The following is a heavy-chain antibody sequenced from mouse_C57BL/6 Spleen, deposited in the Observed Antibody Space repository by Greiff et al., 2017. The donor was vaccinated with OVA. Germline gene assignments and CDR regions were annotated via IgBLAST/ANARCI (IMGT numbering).Heavy chain of an antibody. J-gene: IGHJ1*03. V-gene: IGHV14-2*01. CDR1: GFNITDYY. CDR2: IDPEDGET. CDR3: VYYGSSLRWYFDV. D-gene: IGHD1-1*01. Sequence: EVQLQQSGAELVKPGASVKLSCTASGFNITDYYMHWVKQRPEQGLEWIGRIDPEDGETKYAPKFQGKATITADTSSNTAYLQLSSLTSEDTAVYYCVYYGSSLRWYFDVWGTGTTVTVSS.